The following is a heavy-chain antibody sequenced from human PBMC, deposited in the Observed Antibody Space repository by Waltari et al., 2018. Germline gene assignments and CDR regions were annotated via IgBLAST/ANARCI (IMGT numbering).Heavy chain of an antibody. CDR3: ARAGGEQWLVRGYYYYGMDV. D-gene: IGHD6-19*01. J-gene: IGHJ6*02. CDR2: IIPIFGTA. V-gene: IGHV1-69*01. Sequence: QVQLVQSGAEVKKPGSSVKVSCKASGGTFSSYAISWVRQAPGQGLEWMGGIIPIFGTAHYAQKFQGRVTITADESTSTAYMELSSLRSEDTAVYYCARAGGEQWLVRGYYYYGMDVWGQGTTVTVSS. CDR1: GGTFSSYA.